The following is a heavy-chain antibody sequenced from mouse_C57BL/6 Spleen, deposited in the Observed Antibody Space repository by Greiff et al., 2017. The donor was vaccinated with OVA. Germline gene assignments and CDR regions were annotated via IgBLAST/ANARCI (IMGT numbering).Heavy chain of an antibody. Sequence: EVKVVESGGGLVKPGGSLKLSCAASGFTFSDYGMHWVRQAPEKGLEWVAYISSGSSTIYYADTVKGRFTISRDNAKNTLFLQMTSLRSEDTAMYYCAREWNYGSRRFYFDYWGQGTTLTVSS. CDR2: ISSGSSTI. D-gene: IGHD1-1*01. CDR1: GFTFSDYG. CDR3: AREWNYGSRRFYFDY. J-gene: IGHJ2*01. V-gene: IGHV5-17*01.